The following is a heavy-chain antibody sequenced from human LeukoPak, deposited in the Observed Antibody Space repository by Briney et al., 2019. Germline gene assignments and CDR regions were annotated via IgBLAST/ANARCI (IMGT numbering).Heavy chain of an antibody. D-gene: IGHD1-26*01. CDR2: INSDGSST. CDR1: GFTFSSYW. V-gene: IGHV3-74*01. CDR3: TSPGTGVWGSTNYSSYMDV. J-gene: IGHJ6*03. Sequence: PGGSLRLSCAASGFTFSSYWMHWVRQAPGKGLVWVSRINSDGSSTSYADSVKGRFTISRDNAKNTLYLQMNSLRAEDTAVYYFTSPGTGVWGSTNYSSYMDVGGKGTTVTVSS.